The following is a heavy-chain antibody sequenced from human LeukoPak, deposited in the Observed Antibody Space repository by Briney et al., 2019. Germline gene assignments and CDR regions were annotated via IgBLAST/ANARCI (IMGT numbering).Heavy chain of an antibody. Sequence: PSETLSRTCTVSGGSLSGYYWTWIRQSPGKGLEWIGYIYSSGNTNYNPSLKSRVTISVDTSKNQFSLKVSSVTAADTALYYCARAGGRYFYYYMDVWGRGTTVTVSS. CDR2: IYSSGNT. V-gene: IGHV4-4*09. D-gene: IGHD3-16*01. J-gene: IGHJ6*03. CDR1: GGSLSGYY. CDR3: ARAGGRYFYYYMDV.